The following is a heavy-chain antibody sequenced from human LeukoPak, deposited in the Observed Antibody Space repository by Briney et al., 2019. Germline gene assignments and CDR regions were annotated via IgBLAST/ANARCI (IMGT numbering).Heavy chain of an antibody. CDR1: GYTFTGYY. CDR3: ARDLGGSYYNYFDY. CDR2: INPNSGGT. D-gene: IGHD1-26*01. Sequence: GASVKVSCKASGYTFTGYYMHWVRQAPGQGLEWMGRINPNSGGTNYAQKFQGRVTMTRDTSISTAYMELSRLRSDDTAVYYCARDLGGSYYNYFDYWGQGTLVTVSS. V-gene: IGHV1-2*06. J-gene: IGHJ4*02.